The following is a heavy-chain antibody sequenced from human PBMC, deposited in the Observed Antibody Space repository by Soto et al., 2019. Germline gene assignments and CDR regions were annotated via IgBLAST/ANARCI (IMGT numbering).Heavy chain of an antibody. V-gene: IGHV1-24*01. CDR3: AREDYDSSGYYSGVFLDP. D-gene: IGHD3-22*01. CDR2: FDPEDGET. J-gene: IGHJ5*02. Sequence: GASVKVSCKVSGYTLTELSMHWVRQAPGKGLEWMGGFDPEDGETIYAQKFQGRVTMTADTSTDTAYMELSSLRAEDTAVYYCAREDYDSSGYYSGVFLDPWGQGTLVTVSS. CDR1: GYTLTELS.